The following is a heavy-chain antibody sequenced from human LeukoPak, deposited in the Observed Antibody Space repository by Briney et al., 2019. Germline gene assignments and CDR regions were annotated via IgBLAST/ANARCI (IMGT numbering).Heavy chain of an antibody. J-gene: IGHJ4*02. V-gene: IGHV3-53*01. Sequence: QPGGSLRLSCAASGLTVSSNYMTWVRQAPGKGLEWVSVIYRGGNTYYADPVKGRFTISRDTSKNTVYLQMNNLRAEDTAVYYCTTFLYGGNSGGSVGYWGQGTLVTVSS. CDR2: IYRGGNT. CDR1: GLTVSSNY. D-gene: IGHD4-23*01. CDR3: TTFLYGGNSGGSVGY.